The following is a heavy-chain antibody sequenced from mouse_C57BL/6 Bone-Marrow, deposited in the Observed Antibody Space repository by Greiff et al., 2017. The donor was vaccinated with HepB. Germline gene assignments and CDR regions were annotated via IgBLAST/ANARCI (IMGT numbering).Heavy chain of an antibody. CDR3: TKVLAAFDV. CDR2: ISSGGDYI. V-gene: IGHV5-9-1*02. CDR1: GFTFSSYA. Sequence: DVQLVESGEGLVKPGGSLKLSCAASGFTFSSYAMSWVRQTPEKRLAWVAYISSGGDYIYYADTGKGRFTISRDNARNTLYLQMSSLKSEDTAMYYCTKVLAAFDVWGTGTTVTVSS. D-gene: IGHD1-3*01. J-gene: IGHJ1*03.